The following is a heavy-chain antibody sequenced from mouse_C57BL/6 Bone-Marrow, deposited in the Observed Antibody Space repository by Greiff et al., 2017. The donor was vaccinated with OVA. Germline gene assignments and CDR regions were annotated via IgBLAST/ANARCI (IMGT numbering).Heavy chain of an antibody. CDR3: ARSGYYGSSYLYYAMDY. D-gene: IGHD1-1*01. V-gene: IGHV1-50*01. Sequence: QVQLKQPGAELVKPGASVKLSCKASGYTFTSYWMQWVKQRPGQGLEWIGEIDPSDSYTNYNQKFKGKATLTVDTSSSTAYMQLSSLTSEDSAVYYCARSGYYGSSYLYYAMDYWGQGTSVTVSS. J-gene: IGHJ4*01. CDR1: GYTFTSYW. CDR2: IDPSDSYT.